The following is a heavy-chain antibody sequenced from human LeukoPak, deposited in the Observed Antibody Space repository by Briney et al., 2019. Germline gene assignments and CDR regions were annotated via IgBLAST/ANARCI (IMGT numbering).Heavy chain of an antibody. Sequence: SETLSLTCTVSGGSISSYYWSWIRQSAGKGLEWIGRIYTSGSTNYNPSLKSRVTMSVDTSKNQFSLKLSSVTAADTAVYYCAGAAVAGSMGGYYFDYWGQGTLVTVSS. CDR2: IYTSGST. CDR1: GGSISSYY. J-gene: IGHJ4*02. D-gene: IGHD6-19*01. V-gene: IGHV4-4*07. CDR3: AGAAVAGSMGGYYFDY.